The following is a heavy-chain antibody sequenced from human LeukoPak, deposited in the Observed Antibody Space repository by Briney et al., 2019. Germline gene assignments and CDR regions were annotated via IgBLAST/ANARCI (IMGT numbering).Heavy chain of an antibody. V-gene: IGHV1-69*05. D-gene: IGHD3-10*01. CDR3: ARSTPDYYGSSLRFDY. Sequence: ASVKVSCKASGDTFSSYAISWVRQAPGQGLEWMGGIIPIFGTANYAQKFQGRVTITTDESTSTAYMELSSLRSEDTAVYYCARSTPDYYGSSLRFDYWGQGTLVTVSS. J-gene: IGHJ4*02. CDR1: GDTFSSYA. CDR2: IIPIFGTA.